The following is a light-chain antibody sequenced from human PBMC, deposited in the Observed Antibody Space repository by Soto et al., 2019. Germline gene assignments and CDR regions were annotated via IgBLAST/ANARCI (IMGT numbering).Light chain of an antibody. CDR1: SSDVGGYNY. J-gene: IGLJ2*01. CDR2: EVS. V-gene: IGLV2-14*01. Sequence: QSALTQPASVSGSPGQSITISCTGTSSDVGGYNYVSWYQQHPGKAPKLIIYEVSNRPSGVSSRFSGSKSGNTASLTISGLQAEDEADYYCSSYTDGTSLGVFGGGTQLTVL. CDR3: SSYTDGTSLGV.